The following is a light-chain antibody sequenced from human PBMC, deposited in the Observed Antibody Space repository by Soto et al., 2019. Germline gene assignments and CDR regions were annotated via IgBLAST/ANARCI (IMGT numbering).Light chain of an antibody. CDR3: CSYAGSFYV. CDR2: DVS. Sequence: QSVRTQPRSVSGAPGRAGTISCTGTSSDVGGYNYVSWYQQHPGKAPKLMIYDVSKRPSGVPDRFSGSKSGNTASLTISGLQAEDEADYYCCSYAGSFYVFGTGTKVTVL. J-gene: IGLJ1*01. CDR1: SSDVGGYNY. V-gene: IGLV2-11*01.